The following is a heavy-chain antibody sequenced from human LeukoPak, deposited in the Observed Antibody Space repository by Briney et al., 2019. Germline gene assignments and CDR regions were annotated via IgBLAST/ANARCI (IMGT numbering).Heavy chain of an antibody. CDR3: ARAPRAPGYSYGLDYYYGMDV. Sequence: PGGSLRLSCAASGFTFSSYSMNWVRQAPGKGLEWVSSISSSSSYIYYADSVKGRFTISRDNAKNSLYLQMNSLRAEDTAVYYCARAPRAPGYSYGLDYYYGMDVWGQGTTVTVSS. J-gene: IGHJ6*02. V-gene: IGHV3-21*04. CDR2: ISSSSSYI. D-gene: IGHD5-18*01. CDR1: GFTFSSYS.